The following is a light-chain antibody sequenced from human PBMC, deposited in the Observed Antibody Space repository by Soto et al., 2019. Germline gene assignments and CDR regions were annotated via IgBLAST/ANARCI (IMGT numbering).Light chain of an antibody. Sequence: DIQVTQSPSSLPVSIGDRITITCRSSQTISVYLNWYQKKPGTPPKLLIYAASNLQGGVPSRFSGRGSGTDFTLTISSLRPEDIATYFCQHSYSSPPWTFGQGTKVEVK. CDR3: QHSYSSPPWT. V-gene: IGKV1-39*01. CDR1: QTISVY. J-gene: IGKJ1*01. CDR2: AAS.